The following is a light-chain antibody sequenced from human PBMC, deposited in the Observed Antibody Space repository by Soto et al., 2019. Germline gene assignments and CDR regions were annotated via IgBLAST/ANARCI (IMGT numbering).Light chain of an antibody. CDR3: QSYASSLRAWV. Sequence: QSVLMQPPSVSGAPGQRVTISCTGGSSNIGAGYDVHWYHQFPGTAPKLLVYGNTNRPSGISDRFSASKSGSSASLAITGLQAEDEADYYCQSYASSLRAWVFGGGTKLTVL. J-gene: IGLJ3*02. V-gene: IGLV1-40*01. CDR1: SSNIGAGYD. CDR2: GNT.